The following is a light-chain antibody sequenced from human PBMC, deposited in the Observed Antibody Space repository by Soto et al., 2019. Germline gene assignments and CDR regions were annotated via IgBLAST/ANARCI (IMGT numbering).Light chain of an antibody. Sequence: QSALTQPRSVSGSPGQSVTISCTGTSSDVGGYNYVSWYQQHPGKAPKLMIYDVSKRPSGVPDRFSGSKSGNTASLTISGLQAEDEADYYCCSYAGSYIFYVFGTGTKLTVL. V-gene: IGLV2-11*01. J-gene: IGLJ1*01. CDR3: CSYAGSYIFYV. CDR2: DVS. CDR1: SSDVGGYNY.